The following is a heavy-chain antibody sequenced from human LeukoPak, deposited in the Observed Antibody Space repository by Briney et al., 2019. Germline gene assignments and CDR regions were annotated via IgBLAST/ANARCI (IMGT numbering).Heavy chain of an antibody. V-gene: IGHV1-69*13. Sequence: ASVKVSCKASGGTFSSYAISWVRQAPGQGLEWMGGIIPIFGTANYAQKFQGRVTITADESTSTAYMELSSLGSEDTAVYYCARGSYYDFWSGPIIRPYYFDYWGQGTLVTVSS. CDR2: IIPIFGTA. CDR3: ARGSYYDFWSGPIIRPYYFDY. J-gene: IGHJ4*02. CDR1: GGTFSSYA. D-gene: IGHD3-3*01.